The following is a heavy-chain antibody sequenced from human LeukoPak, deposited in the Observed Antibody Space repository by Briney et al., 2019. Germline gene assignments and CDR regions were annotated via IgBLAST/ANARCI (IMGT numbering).Heavy chain of an antibody. Sequence: LVSVIYSGVSTYYADSVKGRFTISRDNSKNTLYLQMNSLRAEDTAVYYCARGLIQLWLDYWGQGTLVTVSS. V-gene: IGHV3-66*02. CDR3: ARGLIQLWLDY. J-gene: IGHJ4*02. CDR2: IYSGVST. D-gene: IGHD5-18*01.